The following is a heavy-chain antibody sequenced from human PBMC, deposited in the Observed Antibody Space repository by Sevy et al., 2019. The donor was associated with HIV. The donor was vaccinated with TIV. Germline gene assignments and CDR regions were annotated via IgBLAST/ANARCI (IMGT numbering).Heavy chain of an antibody. CDR3: ASWDCAGSVRGYDYGIDV. CDR1: GFTFSSYA. D-gene: IGHD2-21*02. V-gene: IGHV3-30*04. J-gene: IGHJ6*02. CDR2: ISCDGSNK. Sequence: GGSLRLSCAASGFTFSSYAMHWVRQAPGKGLEWVSVISCDGSNKYYADSVKGRFTISRDNSKNTLYLQMNSLRAEDMAADYSASWDCAGSVRGYDYGIDVWGQGTTVTVSS.